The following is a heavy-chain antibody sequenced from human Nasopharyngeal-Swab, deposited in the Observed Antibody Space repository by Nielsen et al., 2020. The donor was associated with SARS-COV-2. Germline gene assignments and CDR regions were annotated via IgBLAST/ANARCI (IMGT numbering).Heavy chain of an antibody. Sequence: SETLSLTCTVSGASISSSINYWGWIRQSPQKGLEWIGTVSYSGTANYNPSLNSRVTISVDTSKNQFSLKLISVTAADTAVYYCARDESGDYLGLPFDYWSQGTLVTVSS. CDR3: ARDESGDYLGLPFDY. D-gene: IGHD4-17*01. V-gene: IGHV4-39*07. J-gene: IGHJ4*02. CDR1: GASISSSINY. CDR2: VSYSGTA.